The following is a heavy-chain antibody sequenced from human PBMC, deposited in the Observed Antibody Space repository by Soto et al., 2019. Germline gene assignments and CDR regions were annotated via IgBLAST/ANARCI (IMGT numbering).Heavy chain of an antibody. V-gene: IGHV1-69*06. J-gene: IGHJ6*02. CDR3: TRDYYDSTGHAKYYYYGMDV. CDR1: GDSFNNYA. CDR2: IVPIFGTP. D-gene: IGHD3-22*01. Sequence: SVKVSCKASGDSFNNYAIIWVRQAPGQGLEWMGGIVPIFGTPKYAQKFQGRVTITADKSTSTVYMELSSLRSEDTGVYYCTRDYYDSTGHAKYYYYGMDVWGQGTTVTVSS.